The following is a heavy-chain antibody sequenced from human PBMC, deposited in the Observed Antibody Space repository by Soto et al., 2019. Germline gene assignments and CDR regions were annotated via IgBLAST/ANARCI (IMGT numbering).Heavy chain of an antibody. CDR3: AREEVGATKGFDY. J-gene: IGHJ4*02. CDR2: IYSGGST. CDR1: GFTVSSIY. V-gene: IGHV3-66*01. D-gene: IGHD1-26*01. Sequence: EVQLVESGGGLVQPGGSLRLSCAASGFTVSSIYMSWVRQAPGKGLEWVSVIYSGGSTYYADSVKGRFTISRDNSKNTLYLQMNSLRAEDTAVYYCAREEVGATKGFDYWGQGTLVTVSS.